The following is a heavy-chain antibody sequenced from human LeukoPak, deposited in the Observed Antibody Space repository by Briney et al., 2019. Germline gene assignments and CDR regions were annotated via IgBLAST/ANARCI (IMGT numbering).Heavy chain of an antibody. Sequence: GGSLRLSCAASGFTFSNAWMNWVRQAPGKGLEWLSYISSGSSSKYYADSVNGRFSISRDNAKHSLSLQMNSLRDEDTAIHYCARDRNDILTGYYKGYFDYWGQGILVTVSS. CDR2: ISSGSSSK. J-gene: IGHJ4*02. CDR1: GFTFSNAW. V-gene: IGHV3-48*02. CDR3: ARDRNDILTGYYKGYFDY. D-gene: IGHD3-9*01.